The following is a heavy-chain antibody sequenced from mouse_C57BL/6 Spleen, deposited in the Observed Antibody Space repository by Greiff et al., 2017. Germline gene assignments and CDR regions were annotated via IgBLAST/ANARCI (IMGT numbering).Heavy chain of an antibody. CDR2: IYPRSGNT. CDR1: GYTFTSYG. J-gene: IGHJ3*01. D-gene: IGHD1-1*01. Sequence: VQLQESGAELARPGASVKLSCKASGYTFTSYGISWVKQRTGQGLEWIGEIYPRSGNTYYNEKFKGKATLTADKSSSTAYMELRSLTSEDSAVYFCARGDYYGSSYPFAYWGQGTLVTVSA. CDR3: ARGDYYGSSYPFAY. V-gene: IGHV1-81*01.